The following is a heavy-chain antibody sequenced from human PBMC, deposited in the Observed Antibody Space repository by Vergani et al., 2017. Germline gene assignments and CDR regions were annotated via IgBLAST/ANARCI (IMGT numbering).Heavy chain of an antibody. CDR3: ARGKGVVQLWYPSWYFDL. D-gene: IGHD5-18*01. V-gene: IGHV4-30-4*08. Sequence: QVQLQESGPGLVKPSQTLSLTCTVSGGSISSGDYYWSWIRQPPGKGLEWIGYIYYSGSTYYNPSLKSRVTISVDTSQNPFSLKLSSVTAADTAVYYCARGKGVVQLWYPSWYFDLWGRGTLVTVSS. J-gene: IGHJ2*01. CDR2: IYYSGST. CDR1: GGSISSGDYY.